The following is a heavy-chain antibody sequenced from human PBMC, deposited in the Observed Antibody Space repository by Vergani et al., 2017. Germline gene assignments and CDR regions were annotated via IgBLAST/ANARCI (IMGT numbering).Heavy chain of an antibody. J-gene: IGHJ4*02. D-gene: IGHD2-15*01. CDR2: INSDGSST. CDR3: ARDAPENCSGGSCYYFDY. V-gene: IGHV3-74*01. CDR1: GFTFSSYW. Sequence: EVQLVESGGGLVQPGGSLRLSCAASGFTFSSYWMHWVRQAPGKGLVWVSRINSDGSSTSYADSVKGRFTISRDNAKNTLYLQMNSLRAEDTALYYCARDAPENCSGGSCYYFDYWGQGTLVTVSS.